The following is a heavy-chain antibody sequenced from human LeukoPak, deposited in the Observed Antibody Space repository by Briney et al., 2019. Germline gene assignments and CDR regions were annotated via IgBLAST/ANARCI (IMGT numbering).Heavy chain of an antibody. CDR3: ARESFGVHNPGFDY. D-gene: IGHD3-16*01. CDR1: GGTFSSYA. J-gene: IGHJ4*02. V-gene: IGHV1-69*05. CDR2: IIPIFGTA. Sequence: GSSVKVSCKASGGTFSSYATSWVRQAPGQGLGWMGGIIPIFGTANYAQKFQGRVTITTDESTSTAYMELSSLRSEDTAVYYCARESFGVHNPGFDYWGQGTLVTVSS.